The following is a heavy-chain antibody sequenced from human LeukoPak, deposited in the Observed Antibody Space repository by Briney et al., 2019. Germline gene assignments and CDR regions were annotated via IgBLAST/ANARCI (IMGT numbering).Heavy chain of an antibody. V-gene: IGHV3-48*01. J-gene: IGHJ4*02. CDR2: ISSSLSSI. D-gene: IGHD5-12*01. Sequence: QPGGSLRLSCAASGFTFSTYSMNWVRQAPGKGLEWVSYISSSLSSIYYADSVKGRFTISRDNAKNSLYLQMSSLRREDTAVYFCVRGPRYGGYDYFDYWGQGTLVTVSS. CDR1: GFTFSTYS. CDR3: VRGPRYGGYDYFDY.